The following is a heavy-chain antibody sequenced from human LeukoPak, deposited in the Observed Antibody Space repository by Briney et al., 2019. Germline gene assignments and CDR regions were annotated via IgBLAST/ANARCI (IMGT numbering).Heavy chain of an antibody. CDR1: GGSISGYY. CDR3: ARRGGYSYGYSFDY. Sequence: SETLSLTCTVSGGSISGYYWSWIRQPPGKGLEWIGYIYYSGSTNYNPSLKSRVTISVDTSKNQFSLKLSSVTAADTAVYYCARRGGYSYGYSFDYWGQGTLVTVSS. D-gene: IGHD5-18*01. CDR2: IYYSGST. J-gene: IGHJ4*02. V-gene: IGHV4-59*08.